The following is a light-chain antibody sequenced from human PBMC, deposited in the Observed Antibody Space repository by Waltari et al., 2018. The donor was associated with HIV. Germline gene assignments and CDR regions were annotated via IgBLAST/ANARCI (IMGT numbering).Light chain of an antibody. J-gene: IGLJ2*01. Sequence: QSALTQPASVSGSPGQSITMSCTGTSSDVGGYEYVSWYQQYPGKAPRLMIYDVNKRTSEVSDRFSGSKSGDTASLTISGLRTEDEAAYYCSSYSRTSGVVFGGGTTVTVL. CDR1: SSDVGGYEY. CDR3: SSYSRTSGVV. CDR2: DVN. V-gene: IGLV2-14*03.